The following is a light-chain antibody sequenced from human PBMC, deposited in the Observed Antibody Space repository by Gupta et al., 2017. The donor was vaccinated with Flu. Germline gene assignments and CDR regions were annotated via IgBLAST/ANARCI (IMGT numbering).Light chain of an antibody. CDR3: SSDAGRVTWV. CDR2: DVT. J-gene: IGLJ1*01. CDR1: SNDVGGSNR. Sequence: SAPTQPRSVSGSPVQSVTISCTGTSNDVGGSNRVSWYEQRPGKAPKLILYDVTERPSGVPDRFSGSKSGYTASLTISGLQADDEADYYWSSDAGRVTWVFGTGTTVTVL. V-gene: IGLV2-11*01.